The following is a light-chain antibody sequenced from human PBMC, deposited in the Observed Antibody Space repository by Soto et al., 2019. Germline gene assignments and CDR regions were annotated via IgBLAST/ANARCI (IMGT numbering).Light chain of an antibody. Sequence: DIQMTQSPSSLSASVGDRVTITCRASQSISSYLNWYQQKPGKAPKLLIYAASSLKSGVPSRFSGSGSGTDLTLLISRLQPEDFATYDCQQSYSTPRTFGQGTKVEIK. J-gene: IGKJ1*01. V-gene: IGKV1-39*01. CDR3: QQSYSTPRT. CDR1: QSISSY. CDR2: AAS.